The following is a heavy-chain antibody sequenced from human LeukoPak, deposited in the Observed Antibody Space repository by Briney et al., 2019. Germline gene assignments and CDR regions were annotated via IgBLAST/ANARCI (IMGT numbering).Heavy chain of an antibody. J-gene: IGHJ3*02. Sequence: ASVKVSCKASGYTFTSYDINWVRQATGQGLEWMGWMNPNSGNTGYAQKFQGRVTMTRNTSISTAYTELSSLRSEDTAVYYCARVTVRDDAFDIWGQGTMVTVSS. CDR1: GYTFTSYD. D-gene: IGHD4-17*01. V-gene: IGHV1-8*01. CDR2: MNPNSGNT. CDR3: ARVTVRDDAFDI.